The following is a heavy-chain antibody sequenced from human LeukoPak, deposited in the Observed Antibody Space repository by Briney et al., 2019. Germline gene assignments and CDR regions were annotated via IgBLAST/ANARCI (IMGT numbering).Heavy chain of an antibody. CDR2: ISGSGAST. D-gene: IGHD1-26*01. V-gene: IGHV3-23*01. CDR3: AKDVGKWESLHFFDY. CDR1: GSTLSTNA. Sequence: PGGSLRLSCLTSGSTLSTNAMSWVRQAPGKGLEWISGISGSGASTYYADSVKGRFTISRDDSRNTLYLQMNSLRGDDTAVYYCAKDVGKWESLHFFDYGGQGTLVTVSS. J-gene: IGHJ4*02.